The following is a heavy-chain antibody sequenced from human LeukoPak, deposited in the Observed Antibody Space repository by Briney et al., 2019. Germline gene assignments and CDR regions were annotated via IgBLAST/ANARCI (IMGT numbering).Heavy chain of an antibody. CDR1: GYTSSDYY. D-gene: IGHD3-3*01. Sequence: GGSLRLSCAPSGYTSSDYYMSWIRQAPGKGLEWVSYISSSGSTIYYADSVKGRFTISRDNAKNSLSLQMNSLRAEDTSVYYCARDRNGDFWSTYYTGYFDYWGQGTLVTVSS. CDR2: ISSSGSTI. V-gene: IGHV3-11*04. J-gene: IGHJ4*02. CDR3: ARDRNGDFWSTYYTGYFDY.